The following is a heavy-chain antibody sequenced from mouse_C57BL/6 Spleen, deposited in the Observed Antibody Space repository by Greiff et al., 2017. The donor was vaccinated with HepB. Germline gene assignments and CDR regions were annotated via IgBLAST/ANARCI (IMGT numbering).Heavy chain of an antibody. Sequence: EVQLQQSGPGLVKPSQSLSLTCSVTGYSITSGYYWNWIRQFPGNKLEWMGYISYDGSNNYNPSLKNRISITRDTSKNQLFLKLNSVTTEDTATYYCARGGYGNAMDYWGQGTSVTVSS. CDR3: ARGGYGNAMDY. J-gene: IGHJ4*01. D-gene: IGHD2-10*02. CDR2: ISYDGSN. V-gene: IGHV3-6*01. CDR1: GYSITSGYY.